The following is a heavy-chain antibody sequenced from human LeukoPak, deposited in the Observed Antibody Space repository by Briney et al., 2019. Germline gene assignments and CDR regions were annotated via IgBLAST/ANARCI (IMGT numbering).Heavy chain of an antibody. J-gene: IGHJ4*02. V-gene: IGHV3-30*02. CDR2: IRYDGSNQ. CDR3: ANHYSASLGYFEY. Sequence: PGGSLTLSRAPSGLSFSRYGMHWVRQAPGKRLEWGVFIRYDGSNQNYADSVKARFTSSRDNCKSTLYLQMNGLRTEDSALCHCANHYSASLGYFEYWGQGAQVTVSS. D-gene: IGHD1-26*01. CDR1: GLSFSRYG.